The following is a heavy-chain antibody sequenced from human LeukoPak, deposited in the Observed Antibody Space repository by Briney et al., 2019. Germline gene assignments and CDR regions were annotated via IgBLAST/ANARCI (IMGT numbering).Heavy chain of an antibody. Sequence: GASVKVSCKASGYTFTGYYIHWVRQAPGQGLEWMGLINPNSGNTNYAQKLQGRVTMTTDTSTSTAYMELRSLRSDDTAVYYCARDWANYGDYWWFDPWGQGTLVTVSS. CDR2: INPNSGNT. V-gene: IGHV1-18*04. CDR3: ARDWANYGDYWWFDP. D-gene: IGHD4-17*01. J-gene: IGHJ5*02. CDR1: GYTFTGYY.